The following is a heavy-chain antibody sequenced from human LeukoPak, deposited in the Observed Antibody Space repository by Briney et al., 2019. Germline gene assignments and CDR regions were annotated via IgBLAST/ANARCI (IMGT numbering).Heavy chain of an antibody. CDR1: GGSFSGYY. J-gene: IGHJ4*02. CDR3: AKSPRDYGDHS. D-gene: IGHD4-17*01. Sequence: PSETLSLTCAVYGGSFSGYYWSWIRQPPGKGLEWIGEINHSGSTNYNPSLKSRVTISVDTSKNQFSLKLSSVTAADTAVYYCAKSPRDYGDHSWGQGTLVTVSS. CDR2: INHSGST. V-gene: IGHV4-34*01.